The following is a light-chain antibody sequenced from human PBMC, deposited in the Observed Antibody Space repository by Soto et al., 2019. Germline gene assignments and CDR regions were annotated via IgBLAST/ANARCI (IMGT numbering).Light chain of an antibody. Sequence: EIVLKQSPATLSLYQGERATLSCRASQSVSSNLAWFQQKPGQAPRLLIFGASTRATGSPARFSGSGSGTEFTLTITCLQSEDFAVYYCQQYNNLPPWTFGQGTMVDNK. CDR1: QSVSSN. CDR2: GAS. CDR3: QQYNNLPPWT. J-gene: IGKJ1*01. V-gene: IGKV3-15*01.